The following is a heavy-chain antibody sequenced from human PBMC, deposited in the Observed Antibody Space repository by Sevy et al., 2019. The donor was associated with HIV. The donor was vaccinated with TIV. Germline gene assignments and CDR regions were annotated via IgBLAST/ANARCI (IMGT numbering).Heavy chain of an antibody. J-gene: IGHJ4*02. V-gene: IGHV3-74*01. D-gene: IGHD4-17*01. CDR2: INSDGSST. CDR1: GFTFSSYW. Sequence: GGSLRLSCAASGFTFSSYWMHWVRQAPGKGLVWVSRINSDGSSTNYADSVKGRFTISRDIAKNTLHLQMNSLRAEDTAVYYCARDLEFYDYGDYGPAFMPDYWGQGTLVTVSS. CDR3: ARDLEFYDYGDYGPAFMPDY.